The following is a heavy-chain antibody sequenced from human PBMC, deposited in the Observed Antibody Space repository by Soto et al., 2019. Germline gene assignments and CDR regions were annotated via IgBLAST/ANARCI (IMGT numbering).Heavy chain of an antibody. J-gene: IGHJ3*02. V-gene: IGHV1-2*02. CDR2: INPYSGGA. CDR1: GYTFTDYF. CDR3: ARLMHYSHSGGSSHSGFDM. Sequence: QVQLVQSGAEVKKPGASVKVSCEASGYTFTDYFIHWVRQAPGQGLEWIGWINPYSGGADLSQKFQGRVTMTRDTTIRNAYMEVSSLRSDDTAVFYCARLMHYSHSGGSSHSGFDMWGQGTMVTVSS. D-gene: IGHD2-21*01.